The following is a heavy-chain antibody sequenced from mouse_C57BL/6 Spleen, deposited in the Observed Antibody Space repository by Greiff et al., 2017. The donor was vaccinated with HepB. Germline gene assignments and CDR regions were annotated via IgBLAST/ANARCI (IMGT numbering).Heavy chain of an antibody. V-gene: IGHV7-3*01. D-gene: IGHD1-1*01. CDR1: GFTFTDYY. CDR2: IRNKANGYTT. J-gene: IGHJ3*01. CDR3: ARYYYGSSYFAY. Sequence: EVKVVESGGGLVQPGGSLSLSCAASGFTFTDYYMSWVRQPPGKALEWLGFIRNKANGYTTEYSASVKGRFTISRDNSQSILYLQMNALRAEDSATYYCARYYYGSSYFAYWGQGTLVTVSA.